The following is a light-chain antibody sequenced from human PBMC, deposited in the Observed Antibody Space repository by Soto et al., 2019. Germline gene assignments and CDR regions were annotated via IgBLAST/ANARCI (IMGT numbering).Light chain of an antibody. J-gene: IGKJ2*01. CDR1: QSVSSN. V-gene: IGKV3-15*01. CDR2: GAS. Sequence: EIGMTQSPATLSVSPGERATLSCRARQSVSSNLAWYQQKPGQAPRLLIYGASTRATGIPARLSGSGSGTDFPLTISSLQSEDFAVYYCQQYNKGPPITFGQGTKQEIK. CDR3: QQYNKGPPIT.